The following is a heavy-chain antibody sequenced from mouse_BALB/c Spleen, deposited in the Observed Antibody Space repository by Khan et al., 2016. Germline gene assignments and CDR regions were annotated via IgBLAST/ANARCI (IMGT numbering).Heavy chain of an antibody. CDR2: IDTANGNP. Sequence: VQLKESGAELVKPGASVKLSCTASGFNIKDTYMHWVKQRPEQGLEWIGRIDTANGNPKYDPQFQGRATITADTSANTAYLQLSSLTSEDTAVYYCARSPYDYDVGFAYWGQGTLVTVSA. D-gene: IGHD2-4*01. V-gene: IGHV14-3*02. CDR1: GFNIKDTY. CDR3: ARSPYDYDVGFAY. J-gene: IGHJ3*01.